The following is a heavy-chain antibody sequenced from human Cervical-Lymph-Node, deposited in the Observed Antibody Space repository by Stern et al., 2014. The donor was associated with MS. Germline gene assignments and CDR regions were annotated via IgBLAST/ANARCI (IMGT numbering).Heavy chain of an antibody. CDR2: IDWDDEK. D-gene: IGHD2-2*01. CDR3: AHGSTSCYWADS. J-gene: IGHJ4*02. CDR1: GFSLSSHGMC. Sequence: QVTSRESGPALVKPTQTLTLTCTFSGFSLSSHGMCVSWIRQSPGKALEWLARIDWDDEKYYSTSLKTRLTISKDTSRNHVVLTVGNMDPVDSATYYCAHGSTSCYWADSWGQGTLVTVSS. V-gene: IGHV2-70*15.